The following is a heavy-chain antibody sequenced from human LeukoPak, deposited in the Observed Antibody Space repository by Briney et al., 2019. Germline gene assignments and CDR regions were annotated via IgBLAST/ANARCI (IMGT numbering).Heavy chain of an antibody. V-gene: IGHV3-74*01. CDR1: GFTFSKYW. Sequence: GSLRLSCAASGFTFSKYWMLWVRQAPAKGLESVSRINTDGTVTTYADSVKGRFTVSRDNADNTMFLQMNSVRDEDTAVYYCATKQWLAPPPDSWGQGTPVTVSS. J-gene: IGHJ4*02. D-gene: IGHD6-19*01. CDR2: INTDGTVT. CDR3: ATKQWLAPPPDS.